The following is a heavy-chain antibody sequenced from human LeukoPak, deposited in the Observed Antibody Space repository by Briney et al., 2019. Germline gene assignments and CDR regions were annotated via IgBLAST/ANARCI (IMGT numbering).Heavy chain of an antibody. CDR1: GYSFSDFP. Sequence: APVKVSCKASGYSFSDFPVHWVRQAPGQGLEWMGRIDSNRGGTSYAQNFQGRVTMTRDTSISTAYMEVSGLTSDDTAVYYCARGGSGSGYLYYFDYWGQGTLVSVSS. CDR2: IDSNRGGT. D-gene: IGHD3-10*01. J-gene: IGHJ4*02. CDR3: ARGGSGSGYLYYFDY. V-gene: IGHV1-2*06.